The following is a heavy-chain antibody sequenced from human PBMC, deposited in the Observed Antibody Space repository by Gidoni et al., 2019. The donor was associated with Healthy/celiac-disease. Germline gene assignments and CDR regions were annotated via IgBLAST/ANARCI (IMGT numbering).Heavy chain of an antibody. Sequence: QVQLVQSGAEVKKPGASVKVSCKASGYTFTGYYMHWVRQAPGQGLEWMGWINPNSGGTNYAQKFQGRVTMTRDTSISTAYMELSRLRSDDTAVYYCARNGYSSGWYGSDYYYYYGMDVWGQGTTVTVSS. D-gene: IGHD6-19*01. V-gene: IGHV1-2*02. CDR3: ARNGYSSGWYGSDYYYYYGMDV. CDR1: GYTFTGYY. J-gene: IGHJ6*02. CDR2: INPNSGGT.